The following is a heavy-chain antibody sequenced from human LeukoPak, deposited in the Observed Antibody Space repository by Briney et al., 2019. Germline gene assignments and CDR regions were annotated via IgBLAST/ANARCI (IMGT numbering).Heavy chain of an antibody. CDR1: GFTFSTYW. CDR3: ARGDAFSGDY. V-gene: IGHV3-7*04. D-gene: IGHD5-24*01. Sequence: PGGSLRLSCAASGFTFSTYWMTWVRQAPGKGLEGVANIHQDGNEKYYVDSVKGRFTISRDNAKNSLYLQMNSLRVEDTAVYYCARGDAFSGDYWGQGTLVTVSS. CDR2: IHQDGNEK. J-gene: IGHJ4*02.